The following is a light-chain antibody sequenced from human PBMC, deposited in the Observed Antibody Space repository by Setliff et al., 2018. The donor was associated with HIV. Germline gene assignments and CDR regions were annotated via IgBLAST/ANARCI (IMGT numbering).Light chain of an antibody. CDR1: SSDAGSYDL. V-gene: IGLV2-23*01. CDR2: EGS. J-gene: IGLJ2*01. Sequence: QSALPQPASVSGSPGQSITISCTGTSSDAGSYDLVSWYQQHPGKAPKLMIYEGSKRPSGVSNRFSGSKSGNTASLTISGLQADDEADYYCCSYAGSSTKFGGGTKVTVL. CDR3: CSYAGSSTK.